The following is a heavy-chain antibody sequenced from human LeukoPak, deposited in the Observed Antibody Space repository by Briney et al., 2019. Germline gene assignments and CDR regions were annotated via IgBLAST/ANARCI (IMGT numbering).Heavy chain of an antibody. D-gene: IGHD3-9*01. Sequence: GASVKVSCKASGYTFTSYGISWVRQAPGQGLEWMGWMSAYNGNTNYAQKLQGRVTMTTDTSTSTAYMELRSLRSDDTAVYYCARRYYDILTGYYPASRERYFDYWGQGTLVTVSS. CDR3: ARRYYDILTGYYPASRERYFDY. CDR2: MSAYNGNT. CDR1: GYTFTSYG. J-gene: IGHJ4*02. V-gene: IGHV1-18*04.